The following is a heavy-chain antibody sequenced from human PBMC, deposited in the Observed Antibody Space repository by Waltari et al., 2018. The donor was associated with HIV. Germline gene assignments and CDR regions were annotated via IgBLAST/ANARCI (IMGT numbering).Heavy chain of an antibody. CDR2: IISSGHTH. V-gene: IGHV3-48*01. CDR1: GFTFSTDS. J-gene: IGHJ4*02. Sequence: EVQLVGSGGGRVQPGESLRLSCAASGFTFSTDSMNWVRKAPGKGLEWVPYIISSGHTHYYADSVKVRFTLSRDTAKNSLYLQMNRLRADYPAVYYCAGETPHPYYFDSWGQVPLVTVSS. CDR3: AGETPHPYYFDS.